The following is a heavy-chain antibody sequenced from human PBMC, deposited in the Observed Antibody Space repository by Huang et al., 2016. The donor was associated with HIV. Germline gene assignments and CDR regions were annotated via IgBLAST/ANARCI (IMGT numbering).Heavy chain of an antibody. J-gene: IGHJ4*02. CDR3: TTYDSASHMV. D-gene: IGHD3-10*01. V-gene: IGHV3-15*01. CDR2: LLSNSDGGRT. Sequence: EVQLVESGGDLVKPGGSLRLSCAASGFTFSNAWMIWVRQAPGKGLEWVARLLSNSDGGRTDYGAPVKGRFIVSRDDSKNTLYLQMNSLKVEDTGVYYCTTYDSASHMVWGQGTLVTVSS. CDR1: GFTFSNAW.